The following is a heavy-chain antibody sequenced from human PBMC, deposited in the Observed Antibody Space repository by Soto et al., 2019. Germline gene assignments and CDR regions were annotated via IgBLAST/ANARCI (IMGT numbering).Heavy chain of an antibody. CDR2: IYSGGST. D-gene: IGHD1-1*01. CDR3: ARVVWLDSVQCFDY. V-gene: IGHV3-66*01. J-gene: IGHJ4*02. CDR1: GFTVSSNY. Sequence: EVQLVESGGGLVQPGGSLRLSCAASGFTVSSNYMSWVRQAPGKGLEWVSVIYSGGSTYYADSVKGRFTISRDNSKNTLYLQMNSLRAEDTAVYYCARVVWLDSVQCFDYWGQGTLVTVSS.